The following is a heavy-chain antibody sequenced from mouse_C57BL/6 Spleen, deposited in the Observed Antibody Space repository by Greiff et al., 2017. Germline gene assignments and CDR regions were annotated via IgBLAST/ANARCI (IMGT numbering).Heavy chain of an antibody. V-gene: IGHV1-52*01. D-gene: IGHD2-5*01. J-gene: IGHJ2*01. CDR3: ARDPYGSNYDY. Sequence: QVQLQQPGAELVRPGSSVKLSCKASGYTFTSYWMHWVKQRPIQGLEWIGNIDPSDSETHYNQKFKDKATLTVDKSSSTAYMQLSSLTSEDSAVYYCARDPYGSNYDYGGQGTTLTVSS. CDR1: GYTFTSYW. CDR2: IDPSDSET.